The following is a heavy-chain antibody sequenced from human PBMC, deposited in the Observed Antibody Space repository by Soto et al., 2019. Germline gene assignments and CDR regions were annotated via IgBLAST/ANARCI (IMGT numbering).Heavy chain of an antibody. D-gene: IGHD1-26*01. CDR2: IWYDGSNK. J-gene: IGHJ4*02. CDR1: GFTFCSYG. CDR3: AKGSSGSYYALYY. Sequence: PGGSLRLSCAASGFTFCSYGMHWVRQAPGKGLEWVAVIWYDGSNKYYADSVKGRFTISRDNSKNTLYLQMNSLRAEDTAVYYCAKGSSGSYYALYYWGQGTLVTVSS. V-gene: IGHV3-33*06.